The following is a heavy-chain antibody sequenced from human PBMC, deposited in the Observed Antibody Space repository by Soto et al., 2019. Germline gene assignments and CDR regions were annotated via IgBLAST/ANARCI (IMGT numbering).Heavy chain of an antibody. CDR2: INPSGGST. J-gene: IGHJ4*02. CDR1: GYTFTIYY. V-gene: IGHV1-46*01. D-gene: IGHD3-10*01. CDR3: ARVPLMVRGVITAFFDY. Sequence: ASVKVSCKASGYTFTIYYMHWVRHTPGQGLEWMRIINPSGGSTSYAQKFQGRVTMTRDTSTSTVYMELSSLRSEDTAVYYCARVPLMVRGVITAFFDYWGQGTLVTVSS.